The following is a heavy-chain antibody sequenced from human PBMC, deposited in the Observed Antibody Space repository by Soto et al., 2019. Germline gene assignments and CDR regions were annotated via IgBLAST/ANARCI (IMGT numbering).Heavy chain of an antibody. V-gene: IGHV4-34*01. CDR2: INHSGST. Sequence: SETLSLTCAVYGGSFSGYYWSWIRQPPGKGLEWIGEINHSGSTNYNPSLKSRVTISVDTSKNQFSLKLSSVTAADTAVYYCARFPVAGLFSRYYYYGMDVRGQGTTVTVSS. CDR1: GGSFSGYY. D-gene: IGHD6-19*01. CDR3: ARFPVAGLFSRYYYYGMDV. J-gene: IGHJ6*02.